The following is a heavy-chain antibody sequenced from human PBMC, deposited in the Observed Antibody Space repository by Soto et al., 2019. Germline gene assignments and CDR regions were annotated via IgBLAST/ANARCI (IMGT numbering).Heavy chain of an antibody. D-gene: IGHD6-19*01. V-gene: IGHV1-18*04. Sequence: GASVKVSCKASGYTFTSYGISGVRQAPGQGLEWMGWISAYNGNTNYAQKLQGRVTMTTDTSTSTAYMELRSLRSDDTAVYYCARAFEYSSGWYDAPDSGYFDYWGQGTLVTVSS. J-gene: IGHJ4*02. CDR2: ISAYNGNT. CDR1: GYTFTSYG. CDR3: ARAFEYSSGWYDAPDSGYFDY.